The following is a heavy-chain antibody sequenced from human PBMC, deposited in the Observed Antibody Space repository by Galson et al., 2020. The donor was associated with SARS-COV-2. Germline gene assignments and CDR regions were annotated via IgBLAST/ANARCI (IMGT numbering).Heavy chain of an antibody. Sequence: GGSLRLSCAASGFTFSSYDMHWVRQATGKGLEWVSAIGTAGDPYYPGSVKGRFTISRENAKNSLYLQMNSLRAGDTAVYYCARGHSRDSSGYYDDAFDIWGQGTMVTVSS. V-gene: IGHV3-13*05. CDR3: ARGHSRDSSGYYDDAFDI. CDR1: GFTFSSYD. J-gene: IGHJ3*02. D-gene: IGHD3-22*01. CDR2: IGTAGDP.